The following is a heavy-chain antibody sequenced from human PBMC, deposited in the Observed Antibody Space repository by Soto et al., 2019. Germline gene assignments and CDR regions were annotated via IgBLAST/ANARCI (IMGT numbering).Heavy chain of an antibody. CDR1: SVSNAW. CDR2: IKSKTDGGTT. V-gene: IGHV3-15*07. Sequence: SVSNAWMNWVRQAPGKGLEWVGRIKSKTDGGTTDYAAPVKGRFTIPRDDSKNTLYLQMNSLNTEDTAVYYWTTDEPDDGDGGERAFDIWGQGTMDTVSS. J-gene: IGHJ3*02. CDR3: TTDEPDDGDGGERAFDI. D-gene: IGHD4-17*01.